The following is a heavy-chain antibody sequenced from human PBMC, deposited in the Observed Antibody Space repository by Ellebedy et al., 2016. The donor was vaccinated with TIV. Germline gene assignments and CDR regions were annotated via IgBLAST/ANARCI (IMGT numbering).Heavy chain of an antibody. J-gene: IGHJ6*03. D-gene: IGHD1-26*01. V-gene: IGHV4-34*01. Sequence: SETLSLTXVVYGGSFSGYYWSWIRQPPGKGLEWIGEISHSGSTNYNPSLKSRVTISVDTSKKQFSLKLSSVTAADTAVYYCARRLTSFYYLDIWGNGTAVTVSS. CDR3: ARRLTSFYYLDI. CDR2: ISHSGST. CDR1: GGSFSGYY.